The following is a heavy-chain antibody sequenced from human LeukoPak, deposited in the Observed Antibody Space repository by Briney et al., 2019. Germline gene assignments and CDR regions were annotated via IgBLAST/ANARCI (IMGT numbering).Heavy chain of an antibody. D-gene: IGHD3-3*01. J-gene: IGHJ3*02. CDR3: ARHMREFWSRRQPGDAFDI. V-gene: IGHV1-18*01. CDR1: GYTFTSYG. CDR2: ISAYNGNT. Sequence: ASVKVSCKASGYTFTSYGISWVRQAPGQGLEWMGWISAYNGNTNYAQKLQGRVTMTTDTSTSTAYMELRSLRSDDTAVYYCARHMREFWSRRQPGDAFDIWGQGTMVTVSS.